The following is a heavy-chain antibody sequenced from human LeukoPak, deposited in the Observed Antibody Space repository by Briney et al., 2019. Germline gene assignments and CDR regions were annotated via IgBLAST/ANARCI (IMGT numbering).Heavy chain of an antibody. CDR1: GGSISSHY. J-gene: IGHJ6*03. D-gene: IGHD6-19*01. Sequence: SETLSLTCSVSGGSISSHYWTWVRQPPGHALEFIGYIYYGGRTQYNPSLKSRVTMTMDTSKNQFSLRLNSVSAADTAVYYCAREVTVAGTFYFYMDVWGKGTTVTVSS. CDR2: IYYGGRT. V-gene: IGHV4-59*11. CDR3: AREVTVAGTFYFYMDV.